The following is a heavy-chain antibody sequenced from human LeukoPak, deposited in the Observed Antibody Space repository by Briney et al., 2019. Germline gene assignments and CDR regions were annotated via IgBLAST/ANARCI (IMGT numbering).Heavy chain of an antibody. V-gene: IGHV1-69*13. D-gene: IGHD2-2*01. CDR1: GGTFSSYA. CDR3: AITPTPYCSSTSCYLLDY. CDR2: IIPIFGTA. Sequence: SVKVSCKASGGTFSSYAISWVRQAPGQGLEWMGGIIPIFGTANYAQKFQGRVTITADESTSTAYMELSSLRSEDTAVYYCAITPTPYCSSTSCYLLDYWGQGTLVTVSS. J-gene: IGHJ4*02.